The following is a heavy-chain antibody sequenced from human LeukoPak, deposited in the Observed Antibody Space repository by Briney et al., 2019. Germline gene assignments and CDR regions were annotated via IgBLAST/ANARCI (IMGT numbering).Heavy chain of an antibody. D-gene: IGHD3-10*01. CDR2: IIPIFGTA. Sequence: SVKVSCKASGGTFSSYAISWVRQAPGQGLEWMEGIIPIFGTANYAQKFQGRVTITADESTSTAYMELSSLRSEDTAVYYCARDLRRSIIMVRGVILIYWGQGTLVTVSS. J-gene: IGHJ4*02. CDR3: ARDLRRSIIMVRGVILIY. V-gene: IGHV1-69*13. CDR1: GGTFSSYA.